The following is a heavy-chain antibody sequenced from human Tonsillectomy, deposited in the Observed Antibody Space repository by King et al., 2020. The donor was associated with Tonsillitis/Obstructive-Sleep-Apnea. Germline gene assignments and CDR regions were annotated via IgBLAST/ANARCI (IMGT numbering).Heavy chain of an antibody. CDR1: GFTFSSYG. D-gene: IGHD2-15*01. CDR2: IWYDGSNK. V-gene: IGHV3-33*01. Sequence: VQLVESGGGVVQPGRSLRLSCAASGFTFSSYGMHWVRQAPGKGLEWVAVIWYDGSNKYYADSVKGRFNISRDNSKNKLYLQMNSLRAEDTAVYYCARRGDCSGGSCYSDYYYYYGMDVWGQGTTVTVSS. CDR3: ARRGDCSGGSCYSDYYYYYGMDV. J-gene: IGHJ6*02.